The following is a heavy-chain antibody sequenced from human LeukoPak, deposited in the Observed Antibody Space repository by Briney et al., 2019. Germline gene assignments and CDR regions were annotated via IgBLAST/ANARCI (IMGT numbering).Heavy chain of an antibody. D-gene: IGHD1-26*01. CDR1: GFTVSNTY. V-gene: IGHV3-23*01. CDR3: AKDLPSGSYYGYYFDY. CDR2: ISGSGGST. J-gene: IGHJ4*02. Sequence: GGSLRLSCAASGFTVSNTYMSWVRQAPGKGLEWVSAISGSGGSTYYADSVKGRFTISRDNSKNTLYLQMNSLRAEDTAVYYCAKDLPSGSYYGYYFDYWGQGTLVTVSS.